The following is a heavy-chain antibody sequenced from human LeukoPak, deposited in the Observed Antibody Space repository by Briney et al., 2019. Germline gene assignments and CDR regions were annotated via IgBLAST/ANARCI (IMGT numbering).Heavy chain of an antibody. D-gene: IGHD6-13*01. V-gene: IGHV4-61*02. CDR2: IYTSGST. CDR1: GGSISSGSYY. Sequence: SETLSLTCTVSGGSISSGSYYWSWIRQPAGKGLEWIGRIYTSGSTNYNPSLKSRVTISVDTSKNQFSLKLSSVTAADTAVYYCARGIDAAGRFNNAFDIWGQGTMVTVSS. J-gene: IGHJ3*02. CDR3: ARGIDAAGRFNNAFDI.